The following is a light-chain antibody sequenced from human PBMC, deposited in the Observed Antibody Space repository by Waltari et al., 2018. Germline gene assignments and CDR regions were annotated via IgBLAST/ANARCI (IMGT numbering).Light chain of an antibody. Sequence: YVLTQPPSVSVSPGQTARITCSGAALPKHYVYWYQKKPAQAPVLVLSQDTRRPSEIPKRFSGSTSGTTSILTITGVRAEDEADYYCQSTATGGTLGVFGGGTKLTVL. CDR3: QSTATGGTLGV. J-gene: IGLJ3*02. CDR1: ALPKHY. V-gene: IGLV3-25*03. CDR2: QDT.